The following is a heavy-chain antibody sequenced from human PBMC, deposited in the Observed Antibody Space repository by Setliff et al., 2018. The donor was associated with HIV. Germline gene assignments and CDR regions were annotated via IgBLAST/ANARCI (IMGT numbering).Heavy chain of an antibody. CDR1: GFTFSDYY. J-gene: IGHJ6*03. V-gene: IGHV3-11*04. D-gene: IGHD3-10*01. CDR2: VSSSGTTR. Sequence: GGSLRLSCAASGFTFSDYYVSWIRQAPGKGLEWVSYVSSSGTTRWFADAVTGRFTISRDNAKNSLYLQMNSLRAADTAVYYCARMTLIRGVVISYMDVWGKGTTVTVSS. CDR3: ARMTLIRGVVISYMDV.